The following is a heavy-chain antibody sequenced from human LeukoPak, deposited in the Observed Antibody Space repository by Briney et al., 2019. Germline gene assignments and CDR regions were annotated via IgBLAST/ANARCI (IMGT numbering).Heavy chain of an antibody. V-gene: IGHV4-39*01. CDR1: GGSISSSSYY. CDR3: VRRGGSGRSFDY. D-gene: IGHD3-10*01. Sequence: SETLSLTCTVSGGSISSSSYYWGWIRQPPGKGLEWIGSIYSSGSTYYNPSLKSRVTISADTYNKQFSLNLSTVPASDTAVYYCVRRGGSGRSFDYWGQGILVTVSS. J-gene: IGHJ4*02. CDR2: IYSSGST.